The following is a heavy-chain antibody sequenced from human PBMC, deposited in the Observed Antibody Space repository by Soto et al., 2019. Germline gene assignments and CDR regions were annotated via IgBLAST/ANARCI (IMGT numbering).Heavy chain of an antibody. V-gene: IGHV4-59*01. CDR3: AIETSYDSSGYYPTPLPNWFDP. CDR2: IYYSGST. CDR1: GGSISSYY. J-gene: IGHJ5*02. Sequence: SETLSLTCTVSGGSISSYYWSWIRQPPGKGLEWIGYIYYSGSTNYNPSLKSRVTISVDTSKNQFSLKLSSVTAADTAVYYCAIETSYDSSGYYPTPLPNWFDPWGQGTLVTVS. D-gene: IGHD3-22*01.